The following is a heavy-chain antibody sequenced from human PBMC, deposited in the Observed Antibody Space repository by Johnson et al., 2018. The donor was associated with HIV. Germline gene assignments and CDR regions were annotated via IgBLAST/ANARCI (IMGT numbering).Heavy chain of an antibody. Sequence: QVQLVESGGGVVQPGRSLRLSCAASGFTFSSYAMHWVRQAPGKGLEWVAVISYYGSNKYYADSVKGRFTISRDNSKKTLYLQMNSLRAEDTAVYYCARVHPAVAGYDAFDIWGQGTMVTVSS. D-gene: IGHD6-19*01. CDR1: GFTFSSYA. J-gene: IGHJ3*02. V-gene: IGHV3-30-3*01. CDR3: ARVHPAVAGYDAFDI. CDR2: ISYYGSNK.